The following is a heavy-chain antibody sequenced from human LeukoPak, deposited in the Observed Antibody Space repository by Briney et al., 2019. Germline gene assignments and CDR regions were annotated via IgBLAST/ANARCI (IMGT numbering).Heavy chain of an antibody. J-gene: IGHJ6*03. CDR3: ARRFGSGSYYNAFYYYYYMDV. D-gene: IGHD3-10*01. CDR2: INHSGST. Sequence: PSETLSLTCAVYGGSFSGYYWSWIRQPPGKGLEWIGEINHSGSTNYNPSLKSRVTISVDTSKNQFSLKLSSVTAADTAVYYCARRFGSGSYYNAFYYYYYMDVWGKGTTVTVSS. CDR1: GGSFSGYY. V-gene: IGHV4-34*01.